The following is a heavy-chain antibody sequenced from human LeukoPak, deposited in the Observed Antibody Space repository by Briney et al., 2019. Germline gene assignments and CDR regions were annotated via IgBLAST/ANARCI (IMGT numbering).Heavy chain of an antibody. CDR1: GFTFSSYA. CDR2: ISGSGGST. CDR3: ASLIVLMVYAIREVDY. V-gene: IGHV3-23*01. Sequence: GGSLRLSCAASGFTFSSYAMSWVRQAPGKGLESVSAISGSGGSTYYADSVKGRFTISRDNSKNTLYLQMNSLRAEDTAVYYCASLIVLMVYAIREVDYWGQGTLVTVSS. D-gene: IGHD2-8*01. J-gene: IGHJ4*02.